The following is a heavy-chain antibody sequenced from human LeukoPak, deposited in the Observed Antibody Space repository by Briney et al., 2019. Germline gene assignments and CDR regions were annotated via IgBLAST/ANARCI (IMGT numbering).Heavy chain of an antibody. V-gene: IGHV1-18*01. CDR1: GYTFTSYG. CDR3: ARDVAGPYDILTGYYHFDY. J-gene: IGHJ4*02. CDR2: IGAYNGNT. D-gene: IGHD3-9*01. Sequence: ASVKVSCKASGYTFTSYGISWVRQAPGQGLEWMGWIGAYNGNTNYAQKLQGRVTMTTDTSTSTAYMELRSLRSDDTAVYYCARDVAGPYDILTGYYHFDYWGQGTLVTVSS.